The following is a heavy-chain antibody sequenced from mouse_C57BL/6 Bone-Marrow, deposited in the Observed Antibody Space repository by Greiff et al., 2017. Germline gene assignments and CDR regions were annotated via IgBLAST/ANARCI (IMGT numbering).Heavy chain of an antibody. CDR1: GYTFTSYD. J-gene: IGHJ2*01. V-gene: IGHV1-85*01. Sequence: QVQLKQSGPELVKPGASVKLSCKASGYTFTSYDINWVKQRPGQGLEWIGWIYPRDGSTKYNEKFKGKATLTVDTSSSTEYMRLHSLTSEDSAVSFCAKRGSFDYWGQGTTLIVSS. CDR3: AKRGSFDY. CDR2: IYPRDGST.